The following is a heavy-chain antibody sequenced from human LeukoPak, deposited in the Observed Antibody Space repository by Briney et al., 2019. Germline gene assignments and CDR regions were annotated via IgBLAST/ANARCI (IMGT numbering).Heavy chain of an antibody. CDR2: LYYSGST. D-gene: IGHD1-26*01. CDR3: ARPRMVGATYDAFDI. CDR1: GGSSSSYY. J-gene: IGHJ3*02. Sequence: SETLSLTCTVSGGSSSSYYWSWIRQPPGKGLEWIGYLYYSGSTNYNPSLKSRVTISVDTSKNQFSLKLSSVTAADTAVYYCARPRMVGATYDAFDIWGQGTMVTVSS. V-gene: IGHV4-59*01.